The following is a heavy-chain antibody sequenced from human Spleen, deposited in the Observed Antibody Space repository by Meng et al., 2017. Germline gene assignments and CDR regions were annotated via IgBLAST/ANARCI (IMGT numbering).Heavy chain of an antibody. CDR2: ISSSSSYI. V-gene: IGHV3-21*01. Sequence: GESLKISCKGSGYSFTSYWIGWVRQMPGKGLEWVSSISSSSSYIYYADSVKGRFTISRDNAKNSLYLQMNSLRAEDTAVYYCARGQDYYDSSGYYWLWGQGTLVTVSS. J-gene: IGHJ4*02. CDR1: GYSFTSYW. D-gene: IGHD3-22*01. CDR3: ARGQDYYDSSGYYWL.